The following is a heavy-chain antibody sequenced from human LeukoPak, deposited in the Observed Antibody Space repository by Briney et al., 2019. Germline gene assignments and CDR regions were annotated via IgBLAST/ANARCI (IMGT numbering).Heavy chain of an antibody. D-gene: IGHD3-16*01. CDR2: IYSGGTT. J-gene: IGHJ3*02. CDR1: GFTVNSNY. Sequence: PGGSLRLSCAASGFTVNSNYMNWVRQGPGKGLEWVSVIYSGGTTYYADSVKGRFTISRDNSKNTLYLQMNSLRVEDTSVYYCARDPGGNQNGFDIWGQGTMVTVSS. CDR3: ARDPGGNQNGFDI. V-gene: IGHV3-66*01.